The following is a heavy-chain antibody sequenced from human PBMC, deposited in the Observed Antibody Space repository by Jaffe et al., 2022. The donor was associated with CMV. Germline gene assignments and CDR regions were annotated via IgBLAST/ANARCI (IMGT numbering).Heavy chain of an antibody. CDR1: GFTFSSYG. D-gene: IGHD3-3*01. J-gene: IGHJ5*02. V-gene: IGHV3-30*18. Sequence: QVQLVESGGGVVQPGRSLRLSCAASGFTFSSYGMHWVRQAPGKGLEWVAVISYDGSNKYYADSVKGRFTISRDNSKNTLYLQMNSLRAEDTAVYYCAKDKNPSDSVLPDFDPWGQGTLVTVSS. CDR3: AKDKNPSDSVLPDFDP. CDR2: ISYDGSNK.